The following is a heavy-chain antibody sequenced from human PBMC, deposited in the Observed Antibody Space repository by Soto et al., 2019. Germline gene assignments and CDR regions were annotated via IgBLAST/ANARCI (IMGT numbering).Heavy chain of an antibody. D-gene: IGHD6-19*01. Sequence: QVQLVQSGAAVKKPGSSVKVSCKASGGTFSSYAISWVRQAPGQGLEWMGGIIPIFGTANYAQKFQGRVTITADESTSTAYMELSSLRSEDTAVYYCASDAVAARYYYYGMDVWGQGTTVTVSS. CDR3: ASDAVAARYYYYGMDV. J-gene: IGHJ6*02. V-gene: IGHV1-69*12. CDR2: IIPIFGTA. CDR1: GGTFSSYA.